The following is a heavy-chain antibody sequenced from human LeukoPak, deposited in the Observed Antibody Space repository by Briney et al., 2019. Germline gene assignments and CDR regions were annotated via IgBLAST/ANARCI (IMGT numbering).Heavy chain of an antibody. CDR2: IYPVYSDT. D-gene: IGHD6-13*01. J-gene: IGHJ4*02. CDR1: GYIFTSYW. CDR3: ARRISSWAAGYFDY. Sequence: GESLKISCQGSGYIFTSYWIVWVRQMPAKGLECMGIIYPVYSDTKYIPPFQRQVTISADKYISTAYLQWSTVKDSDTAIYYCARRISSWAAGYFDYWGQGTLVTVSS. V-gene: IGHV5-51*01.